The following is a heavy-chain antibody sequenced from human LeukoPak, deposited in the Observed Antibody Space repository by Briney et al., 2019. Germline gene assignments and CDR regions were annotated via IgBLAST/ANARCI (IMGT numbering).Heavy chain of an antibody. CDR2: ISAYNGNT. D-gene: IGHD6-19*01. CDR3: ARGRLGQWLVRILDY. CDR1: GYTFTSYG. J-gene: IGHJ4*02. Sequence: ASVKVSCKASGYTFTSYGISWVRQAPGQGLEWMGWISAYNGNTNYAQKLQGRVTITTDTSTSTAYMELRSLRSDDTAVYYCARGRLGQWLVRILDYWGQGTLVTVSS. V-gene: IGHV1-18*04.